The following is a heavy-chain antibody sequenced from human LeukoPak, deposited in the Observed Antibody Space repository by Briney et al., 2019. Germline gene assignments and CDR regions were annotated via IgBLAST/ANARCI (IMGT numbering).Heavy chain of an antibody. Sequence: GGSLRLSCAASGFTFSDYYMSWIRQAPGKGLEWVSYISSSGSTIYYADSVKGRFTISRDNAKNSLYLQMNSLRTEDTALYYCAKGPSEYDSSGPNAYYFDYWGQGTLVTVSS. CDR3: AKGPSEYDSSGPNAYYFDY. D-gene: IGHD3-22*01. CDR2: ISSSGSTI. V-gene: IGHV3-11*01. J-gene: IGHJ4*02. CDR1: GFTFSDYY.